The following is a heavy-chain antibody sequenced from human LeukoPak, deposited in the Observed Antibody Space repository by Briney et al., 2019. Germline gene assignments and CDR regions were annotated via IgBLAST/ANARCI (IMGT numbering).Heavy chain of an antibody. CDR1: GFNFRDFA. D-gene: IGHD2-2*01. V-gene: IGHV3-23*01. CDR3: AKDRNVVVVPAAMDYYYYMDV. J-gene: IGHJ6*03. Sequence: GGSLRLSCAASGFNFRDFAMMWVRQAPGRGLEWVSAIRASGDLRFYADSVKGRFTVSRDNSKNTLYLQMNSLRAEDTAVYYCAKDRNVVVVPAAMDYYYYMDVWGKGTTVTVSS. CDR2: IRASGDLR.